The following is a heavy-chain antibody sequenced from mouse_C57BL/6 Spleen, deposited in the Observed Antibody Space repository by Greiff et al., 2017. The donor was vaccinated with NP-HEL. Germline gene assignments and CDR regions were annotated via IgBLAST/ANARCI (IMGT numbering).Heavy chain of an antibody. D-gene: IGHD1-1*01. Sequence: VQLQQSGPELVKPGASVKIPCKASGYTFTDYNMDWVKQSHGKSLEWIGDINPNNGGTIYNQKFKGKATLTVDKSSSTAYMELRSLTSEDTAVYYCARSLSYYYGSSSDFDVWGTGTTVTVSS. J-gene: IGHJ1*03. CDR2: INPNNGGT. V-gene: IGHV1-18*01. CDR1: GYTFTDYN. CDR3: ARSLSYYYGSSSDFDV.